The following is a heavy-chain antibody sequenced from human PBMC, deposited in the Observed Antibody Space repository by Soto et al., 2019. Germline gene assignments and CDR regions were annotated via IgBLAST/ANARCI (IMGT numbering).Heavy chain of an antibody. Sequence: SETLSLTCAVYGGSFSGYYWSWIRQPPGKGLEWIGEINHSGSTNYNPSLKSRVTISVDTSKNQFSLKLSSVTAADTAVYYCARGGDAVLKPSGWFDPWGQGTLVTVSS. V-gene: IGHV4-34*01. J-gene: IGHJ5*02. CDR1: GGSFSGYY. CDR3: ARGGDAVLKPSGWFDP. CDR2: INHSGST. D-gene: IGHD3-10*01.